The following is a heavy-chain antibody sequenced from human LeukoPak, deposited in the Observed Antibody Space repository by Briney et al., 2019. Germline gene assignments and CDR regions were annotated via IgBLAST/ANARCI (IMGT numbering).Heavy chain of an antibody. V-gene: IGHV4-59*01. CDR1: GGSISSYY. D-gene: IGHD2-15*01. Sequence: SETLSLTCTVSGGSISSYYWSWIRQPPGKGLEWIGYIYYSGSTNYNPSLKSRVTISVDTSKNQFSLKLSSVTAADTAVYYCASSPDCSGGSCSVDNWFDPWGQGTLVTVSS. J-gene: IGHJ5*02. CDR3: ASSPDCSGGSCSVDNWFDP. CDR2: IYYSGST.